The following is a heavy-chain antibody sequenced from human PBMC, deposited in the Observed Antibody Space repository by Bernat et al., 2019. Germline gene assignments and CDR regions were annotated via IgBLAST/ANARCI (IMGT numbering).Heavy chain of an antibody. CDR3: AKGWEYSSGWYPYY. CDR1: GFTFSSYA. Sequence: EVQLLESGGGLVQPGGSLRLSCAASGFTFSSYAMSWVRQAPGKGLEWVSASSGSGGSTYYADSVKGRFTISRDNSKNTLYLQMNSLRAEDTAVYYCAKGWEYSSGWYPYYWGQGTLVTVSS. J-gene: IGHJ4*02. V-gene: IGHV3-23*01. CDR2: SSGSGGST. D-gene: IGHD6-19*01.